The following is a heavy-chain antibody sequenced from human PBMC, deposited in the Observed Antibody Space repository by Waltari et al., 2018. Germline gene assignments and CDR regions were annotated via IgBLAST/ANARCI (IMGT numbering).Heavy chain of an antibody. V-gene: IGHV3-66*02. Sequence: EVFLQQFGGGLVQPGGSLKLSWVVSGVNIDSNYLNWLRQAPGKGLEWISVIFAAVTTHYSDSVRGRFVISRDKSENTLYLQMNIVRPDDSSVYYCSRGGHPNSWGQGTLVTVSS. CDR1: GVNIDSNY. CDR2: IFAAVTT. J-gene: IGHJ1*01. CDR3: SRGGHPNS. D-gene: IGHD2-15*01.